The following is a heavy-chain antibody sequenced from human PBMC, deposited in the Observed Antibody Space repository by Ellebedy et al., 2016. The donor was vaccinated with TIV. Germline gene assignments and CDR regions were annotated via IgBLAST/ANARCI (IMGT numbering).Heavy chain of an antibody. V-gene: IGHV3-53*01. J-gene: IGHJ4*02. CDR1: GFTVSNNY. Sequence: GESLKIPCAASGFTVSNNYMSWVRQAPGKGLEWVSVSYSGGNTFYAESVKGRFTISRDSSQNTLYLQMDSLRAEDTAVYYCASSPSQGYWGQGTLVTVSS. CDR2: SYSGGNT. CDR3: ASSPSQGY.